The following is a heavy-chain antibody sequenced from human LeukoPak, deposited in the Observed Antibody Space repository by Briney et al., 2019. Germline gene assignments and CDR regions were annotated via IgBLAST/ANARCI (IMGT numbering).Heavy chain of an antibody. Sequence: GESLRLSCAASGFTFRSYAFHWVRQAPGKGLEYVSAINTDEDSTYYAESVRGRFTISRDNSRNTLYFQMGTLRIEDTAVYYCVRAGYTSGWFLDDWGQGTLVTVSS. J-gene: IGHJ4*02. CDR1: GFTFRSYA. D-gene: IGHD6-19*01. CDR2: INTDEDST. CDR3: VRAGYTSGWFLDD. V-gene: IGHV3-64*02.